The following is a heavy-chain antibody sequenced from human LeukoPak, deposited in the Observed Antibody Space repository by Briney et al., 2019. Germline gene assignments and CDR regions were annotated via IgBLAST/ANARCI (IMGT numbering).Heavy chain of an antibody. CDR1: GFTFSGYG. D-gene: IGHD3-22*01. V-gene: IGHV3-23*01. CDR3: AKAHPPNYYDSSGYQYYFDY. CDR2: ISGSGGST. J-gene: IGHJ4*02. Sequence: PGGSLRLSCAASGFTFSGYGMSWVRQAPGKGLEWVSAISGSGGSTYYADSVKGRFTISRDNSKNTLYLQMNSLRAEDTAVYYCAKAHPPNYYDSSGYQYYFDYWGQGTLVTVSS.